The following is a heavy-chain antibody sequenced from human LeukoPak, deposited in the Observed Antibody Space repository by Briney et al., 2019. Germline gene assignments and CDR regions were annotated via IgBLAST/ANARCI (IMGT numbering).Heavy chain of an antibody. J-gene: IGHJ6*03. CDR3: ARDTKMCSSTSCYYYYMDV. V-gene: IGHV3-48*01. Sequence: SGGSLRLSCAASGFTFSSYSMNWVRQAPGKGLEWVSYISSSSSTIYYADSVKGRFTISRDNAKNSLYLQMNSLRAEDTAVYYCARDTKMCSSTSCYYYYMDVWGKGTTVTVSS. D-gene: IGHD2-2*01. CDR2: ISSSSSTI. CDR1: GFTFSSYS.